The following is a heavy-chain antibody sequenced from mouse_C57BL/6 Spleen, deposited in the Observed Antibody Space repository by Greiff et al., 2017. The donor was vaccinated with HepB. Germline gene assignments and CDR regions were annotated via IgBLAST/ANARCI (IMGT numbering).Heavy chain of an antibody. V-gene: IGHV1-82*01. D-gene: IGHD2-3*01. CDR1: GYAFSSSW. CDR3: ARGTDYDGYPHAMDY. J-gene: IGHJ4*01. CDR2: IYPGDGDT. Sequence: QVQLKQSGPELVKPGASVKISCKASGYAFSSSWMNWVKQRPGKGLEWIGRIYPGDGDTNYNGKFKGKATLTADKSSSTAYMQLSSLTSEDSAVYFCARGTDYDGYPHAMDYWGQGTSVTVSS.